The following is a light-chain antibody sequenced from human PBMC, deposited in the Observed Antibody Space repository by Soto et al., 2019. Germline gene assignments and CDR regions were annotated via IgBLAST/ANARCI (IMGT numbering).Light chain of an antibody. V-gene: IGKV3-20*01. Sequence: EIVLTQSPGTLSLSPGERATLSCRASQSVSSSYLAWYQQKPGQAPRLLIYGASSRATGIPDRFSGSGSGTDFTLTISRREPEVFAVYYCKKYGSSPWTLGQGTKVDNK. J-gene: IGKJ1*01. CDR1: QSVSSSY. CDR2: GAS. CDR3: KKYGSSPWT.